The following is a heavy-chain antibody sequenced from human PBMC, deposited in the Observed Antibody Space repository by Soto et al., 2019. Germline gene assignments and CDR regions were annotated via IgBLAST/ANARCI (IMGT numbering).Heavy chain of an antibody. Sequence: GGSLRLSCAASGFTFSSYAISWVRQAPGKGLEWVSAISGSGGSTYYADSVKGRFTISRDNSKNTLYLQMNSLRAEDTAVYYCAKDRAAVAGFYYFDYWGQGTLVTVSS. D-gene: IGHD6-19*01. CDR2: ISGSGGST. CDR1: GFTFSSYA. J-gene: IGHJ4*02. CDR3: AKDRAAVAGFYYFDY. V-gene: IGHV3-23*01.